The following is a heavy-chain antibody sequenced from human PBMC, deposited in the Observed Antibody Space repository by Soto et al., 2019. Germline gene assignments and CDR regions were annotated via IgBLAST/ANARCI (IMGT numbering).Heavy chain of an antibody. CDR2: IYPGDSDT. CDR1: GYSFTSYS. D-gene: IGHD6-6*01. V-gene: IGHV5-51*01. CDR3: ARQRVIAARLGRGAFES. J-gene: IGHJ3*02. Sequence: GESLKISCKGSGYSFTSYSIGWVRQMPGKGLEWMGIIYPGDSDTRYSPSFQGQVTISADKSISTAYLQWSSLKASDTAMYYCARQRVIAARLGRGAFESWGQATMVTVAS.